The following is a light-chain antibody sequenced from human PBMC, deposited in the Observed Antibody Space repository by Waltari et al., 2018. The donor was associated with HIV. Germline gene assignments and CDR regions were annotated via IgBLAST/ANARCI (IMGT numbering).Light chain of an antibody. Sequence: QSALTQPASVSGSPGQSITISCTGTSSDVGGYNYVSWYPQHPGKAPKLMIYDVSNRPSGVSNRFSGSKSGNTASLTFSGLQAEDEADYYCSSYTSSSTSYVFGTGTKVTVL. J-gene: IGLJ1*01. CDR2: DVS. V-gene: IGLV2-14*03. CDR1: SSDVGGYNY. CDR3: SSYTSSSTSYV.